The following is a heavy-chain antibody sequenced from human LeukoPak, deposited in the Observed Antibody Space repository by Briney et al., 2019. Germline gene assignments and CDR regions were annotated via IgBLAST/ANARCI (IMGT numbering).Heavy chain of an antibody. V-gene: IGHV3-30*03. J-gene: IGHJ4*02. Sequence: GGSLRLSCAASGFTFSNYGMHWVRQAPGKGLEWVAIISYDGSNTYYADSVKGRFTISRDNSKNTLYLQMNSLRAEDTAVYYCARGPDSSGSYFDYWGQGTLVTVSS. D-gene: IGHD3-22*01. CDR2: ISYDGSNT. CDR3: ARGPDSSGSYFDY. CDR1: GFTFSNYG.